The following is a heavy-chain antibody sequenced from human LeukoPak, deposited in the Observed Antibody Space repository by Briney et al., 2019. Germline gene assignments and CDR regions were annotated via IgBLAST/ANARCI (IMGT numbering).Heavy chain of an antibody. CDR1: GGSFCVYY. V-gene: IGHV4-34*01. J-gene: IGHJ4*02. Sequence: WETLSLTSGVYGGSFCVYYGRGIRDPRGGGVEWIGEITHSGRTHYPPSLKSRVPISVDTPKTQLSLTLSPVTAADTAVYYCARGGYSSGLSPFLDYGAQGPLDTVPS. CDR3: ARGGYSSGLSPFLDY. CDR2: ITHSGRT. D-gene: IGHD5-18*01.